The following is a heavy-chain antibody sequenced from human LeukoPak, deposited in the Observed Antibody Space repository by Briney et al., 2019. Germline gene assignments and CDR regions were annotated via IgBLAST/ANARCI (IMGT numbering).Heavy chain of an antibody. CDR2: IIPIFGTA. Sequence: GASVKVSCKASGYSFTSYGISWVRQAPGQGLEWMGGIIPIFGTANYAQKFQGRVTITADESTSTAYMELSSLRSEDTAVYYCARENPIAVWGQGTLVTVSS. CDR3: ARENPIAV. D-gene: IGHD6-19*01. CDR1: GYSFTSYG. V-gene: IGHV1-69*13. J-gene: IGHJ4*02.